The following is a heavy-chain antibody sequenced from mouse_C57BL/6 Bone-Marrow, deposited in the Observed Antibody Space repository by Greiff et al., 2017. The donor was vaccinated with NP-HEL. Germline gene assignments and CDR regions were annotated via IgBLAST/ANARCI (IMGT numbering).Heavy chain of an antibody. CDR1: GFTFSSYG. Sequence: EVKLMESGGDLVKPGGSLKLSCAASGFTFSSYGMSWVRQTPDKRLEWVATISRGGSYTYYPDSVKGRFTISRDDAKNTLYLQMSSLKSEDTAMYYCARLGYYSNWDAMDYWGQGTSVTVSS. D-gene: IGHD2-5*01. CDR2: ISRGGSYT. J-gene: IGHJ4*01. CDR3: ARLGYYSNWDAMDY. V-gene: IGHV5-6*01.